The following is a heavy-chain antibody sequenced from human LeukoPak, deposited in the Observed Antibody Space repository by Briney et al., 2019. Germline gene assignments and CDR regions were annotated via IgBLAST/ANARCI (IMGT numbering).Heavy chain of an antibody. Sequence: ASVKVSCKASGYTFTGHYIHWVRQAPGQGLEWMGGIIPILGIANYAQKFQGRVTITADKSTSTAYMELSSLRSEDTAVYYCATTADFWSGYDYWGQGTLVTVSS. J-gene: IGHJ4*02. D-gene: IGHD3-3*01. V-gene: IGHV1-69*10. CDR2: IIPILGIA. CDR3: ATTADFWSGYDY. CDR1: GYTFTGHY.